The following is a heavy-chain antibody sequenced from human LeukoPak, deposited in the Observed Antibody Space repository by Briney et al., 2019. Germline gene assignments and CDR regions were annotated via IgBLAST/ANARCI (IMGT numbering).Heavy chain of an antibody. CDR3: ARSLEMATIYWFDP. V-gene: IGHV3-9*01. J-gene: IGHJ5*02. CDR2: ISWNSGRI. D-gene: IGHD5-24*01. Sequence: GGSLRLSCAASGFTFDDYAMHWVRQAPGKGLEWVSGISWNSGRIGYADSVKGRFTISRDNAKNSLYLQMNSLRAEDTAVYYCARSLEMATIYWFDPWGQGTLVTVSS. CDR1: GFTFDDYA.